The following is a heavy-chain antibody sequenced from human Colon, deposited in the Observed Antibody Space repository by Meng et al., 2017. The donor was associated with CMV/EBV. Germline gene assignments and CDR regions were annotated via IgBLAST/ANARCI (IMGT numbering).Heavy chain of an antibody. Sequence: SSVNVSCKASVGTFSSYAISWVRQAPGQGLAWMGGIIPILGIANYAQKFQGRVTITADKATSTASMELSSLRSEDTAVYYCARARVFSVAGTRRFYGMDVWGQGTTVTVSS. J-gene: IGHJ6*02. D-gene: IGHD6-19*01. CDR3: ARARVFSVAGTRRFYGMDV. CDR1: VGTFSSYA. V-gene: IGHV1-69*10. CDR2: IIPILGIA.